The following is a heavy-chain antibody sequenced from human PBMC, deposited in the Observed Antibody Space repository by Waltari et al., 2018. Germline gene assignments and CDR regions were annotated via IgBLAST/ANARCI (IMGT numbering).Heavy chain of an antibody. J-gene: IGHJ4*02. CDR2: IYTSGST. Sequence: QEQLQESGPGLVKPSQTLSLTCTVSGGSISSGSYYWSWIRQPAGKGLEWIGRIYTSGSTNYNPSLKSRVTISVDTSKNQFSLKLSSVTAADTAVYYCARDASGDDDYWGQGTLVTVSS. V-gene: IGHV4-61*02. CDR3: ARDASGDDDY. CDR1: GGSISSGSYY. D-gene: IGHD7-27*01.